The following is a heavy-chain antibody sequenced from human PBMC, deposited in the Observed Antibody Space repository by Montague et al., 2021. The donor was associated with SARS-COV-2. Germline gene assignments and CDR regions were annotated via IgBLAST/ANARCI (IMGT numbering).Heavy chain of an antibody. V-gene: IGHV4-34*01. J-gene: IGHJ6*02. CDR1: GGSFSGFY. CDR3: SRWRPSSSWLYYYYYGMDV. Sequence: SETLSLTSAVYGGSFSGFYRCWFRQPPRKRVVWIGEINHSGSTNYNPSLKNRVTISVVTSKNQFSLKLCSVTAADTAVYYCSRWRPSSSWLYYYYYGMDVWGQGTTVTVSS. CDR2: INHSGST. D-gene: IGHD6-13*01.